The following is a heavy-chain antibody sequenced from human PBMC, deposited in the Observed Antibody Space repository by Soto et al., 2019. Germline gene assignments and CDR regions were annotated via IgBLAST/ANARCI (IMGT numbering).Heavy chain of an antibody. CDR1: GYTFTSYG. CDR2: ISAYNGNT. Sequence: AASVKVSCKASGYTFTSYGISWVRQAPGQGLEWMGWISAYNGNTNYAQKLQGRVTMTTDTSTSTAYMELRSLRSDDTAVYYCARVGIDILTDNWFDPWGQGTLVTVSS. J-gene: IGHJ5*02. V-gene: IGHV1-18*01. CDR3: ARVGIDILTDNWFDP. D-gene: IGHD3-9*01.